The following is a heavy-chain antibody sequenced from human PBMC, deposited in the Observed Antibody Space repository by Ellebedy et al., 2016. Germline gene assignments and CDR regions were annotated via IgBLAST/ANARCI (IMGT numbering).Heavy chain of an antibody. Sequence: SETLSLTXTVSGGSISSYYWNWIRQPPGKGLEWIGEINHSGSTNCNPSLKSRVTISVDTSKNQFSLKLSSVTAADTAVYYCASHYDSSGFPAAEYFQHWGQGTLVTVSS. D-gene: IGHD3-22*01. CDR2: INHSGST. CDR1: GGSISSYY. V-gene: IGHV4-34*01. CDR3: ASHYDSSGFPAAEYFQH. J-gene: IGHJ1*01.